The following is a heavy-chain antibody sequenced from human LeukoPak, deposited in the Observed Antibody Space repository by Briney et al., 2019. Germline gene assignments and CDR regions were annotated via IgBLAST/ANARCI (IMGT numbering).Heavy chain of an antibody. CDR1: GFNFSSYW. CDR2: INSDGSST. J-gene: IGHJ3*02. CDR3: AREGGDSSGYYWSGGAFDI. V-gene: IGHV3-74*01. D-gene: IGHD3-22*01. Sequence: GGSLRLSCAASGFNFSSYWMHWVRQAPGKGLVWVSRINSDGSSTSYADSVKGRFTISRDNAKNTLYLQMNSLRAEDTAVYYCAREGGDSSGYYWSGGAFDIWGQGTMVTVSS.